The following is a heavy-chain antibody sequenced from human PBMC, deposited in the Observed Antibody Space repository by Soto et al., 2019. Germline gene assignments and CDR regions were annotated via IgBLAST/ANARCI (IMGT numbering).Heavy chain of an antibody. D-gene: IGHD3-10*01. CDR3: ARGVPYGPDDY. Sequence: ASVKVSCKASGGTFSSYAISWWQQAPGQGLEWMGGIIPIFGTANYAQKFQGRVTITADESTSTAYMELSSLRSEDTAVYYCARGVPYGPDDYWGQGTLVTVSS. J-gene: IGHJ4*02. V-gene: IGHV1-69*13. CDR1: GGTFSSYA. CDR2: IIPIFGTA.